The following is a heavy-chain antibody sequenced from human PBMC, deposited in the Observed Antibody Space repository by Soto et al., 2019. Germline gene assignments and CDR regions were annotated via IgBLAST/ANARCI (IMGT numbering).Heavy chain of an antibody. CDR3: ARGLRIQLWLNNWFDP. D-gene: IGHD5-18*01. J-gene: IGHJ5*02. CDR1: GDSVSSNSAA. Sequence: SQTLSLTCAISGDSVSSNSAAWNWIRQSPSRGLEWLGRTYYRSKWYNDYAVSVKSRITINPDTSKNQFSLQLNSVTPEDTAVYYCARGLRIQLWLNNWFDPWGQGTLVTAPQ. V-gene: IGHV6-1*01. CDR2: TYYRSKWYN.